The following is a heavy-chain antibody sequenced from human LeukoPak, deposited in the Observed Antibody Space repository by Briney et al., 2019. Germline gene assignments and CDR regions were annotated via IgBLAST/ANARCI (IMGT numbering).Heavy chain of an antibody. D-gene: IGHD3-10*01. J-gene: IGHJ6*03. CDR1: GGTFSSYA. CDR3: ASSGSYFYYYYYMDV. CDR2: IIPIFGTA. V-gene: IGHV1-69*05. Sequence: VASVKVSCKASGGTFSSYAISWVRQAPGQGLEWMGGIIPIFGTANYAQKFQGRDTITTDESTSTAYMELSSLRSEDTAVYYCASSGSYFYYYYYMDVWGKGTTVTVSS.